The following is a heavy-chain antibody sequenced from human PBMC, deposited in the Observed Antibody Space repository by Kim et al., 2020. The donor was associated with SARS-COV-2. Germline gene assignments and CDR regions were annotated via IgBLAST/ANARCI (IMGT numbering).Heavy chain of an antibody. D-gene: IGHD6-19*01. CDR3: ARQGRLGNWFDP. V-gene: IGHV5-51*01. Sequence: YSPPFQGQVTMPADKSISTAYLQWSSLKASDTAMYYCARQGRLGNWFDPWGQGTLVTVSS. J-gene: IGHJ5*02.